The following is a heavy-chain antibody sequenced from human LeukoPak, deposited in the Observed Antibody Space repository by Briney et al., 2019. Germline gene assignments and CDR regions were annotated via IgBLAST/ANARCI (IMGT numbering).Heavy chain of an antibody. CDR1: RFTFSSYG. J-gene: IGHJ4*02. D-gene: IGHD3-22*01. V-gene: IGHV3-30*02. Sequence: GGSLRLSCAASRFTFSSYGMHWVRQAPGKGLEWVAFIRYDGSNKYYADSVKGRFTISRDNSKNTLYLQMNSLRPEDSAVHYCAKDGRGSGYFPDYWGQGTLVTVSS. CDR2: IRYDGSNK. CDR3: AKDGRGSGYFPDY.